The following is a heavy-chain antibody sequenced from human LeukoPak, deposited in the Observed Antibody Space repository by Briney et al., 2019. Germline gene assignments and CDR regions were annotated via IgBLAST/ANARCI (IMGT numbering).Heavy chain of an antibody. D-gene: IGHD3-3*01. CDR2: IHYSGNT. Sequence: SETLSLTCTVSGGSTSSSNYYWGWIRQPPGKGLEWIGGIHYSGNTYYNPSLKSRVTISIDTSKNQFSLKLSSVTAADTAVYYCARLGAGPTYYDFWSGYSSFYFDHWGQGTLVTVSS. CDR1: GGSTSSSNYY. CDR3: ARLGAGPTYYDFWSGYSSFYFDH. V-gene: IGHV4-39*01. J-gene: IGHJ4*02.